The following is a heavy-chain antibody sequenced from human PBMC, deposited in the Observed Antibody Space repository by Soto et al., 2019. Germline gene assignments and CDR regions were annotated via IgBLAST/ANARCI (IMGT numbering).Heavy chain of an antibody. D-gene: IGHD1-1*01. CDR1: GDTFASYG. V-gene: IGHV1-69*17. J-gene: IGHJ4*02. CDR2: VIPDSAIT. Sequence: QVQLVQSGAEVKRPGSSVKVSCSASGDTFASYGISWVRQAPGQGLEWLGGVIPDSAITKFAQKFQDRITFTPDSSSSTTYMVLSSLSSDDTAVYYCARAKFNFECDASTFTTHFDLWGPGTPVTVSS. CDR3: ARAKFNFECDASTFTTHFDL.